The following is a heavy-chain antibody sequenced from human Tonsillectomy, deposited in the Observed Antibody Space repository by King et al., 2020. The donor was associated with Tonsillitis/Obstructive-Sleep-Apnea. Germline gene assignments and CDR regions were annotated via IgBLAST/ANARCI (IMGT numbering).Heavy chain of an antibody. J-gene: IGHJ6*02. CDR3: ATNCGGGSCHYYYYAMGV. CDR2: IYYSGYT. CDR1: GGPISSSSYY. D-gene: IGHD2-15*01. V-gene: IGHV4-39*01. Sequence: LQLQESGPGLVKPSETLSLTCTVSGGPISSSSYYWGWIRQPPGKGLEWVGSIYYSGYTYYNPSLNSRLTISIDTSKNQFSLRLRSVTASDTAVYYCATNCGGGSCHYYYYAMGVWGQGTTVTVSS.